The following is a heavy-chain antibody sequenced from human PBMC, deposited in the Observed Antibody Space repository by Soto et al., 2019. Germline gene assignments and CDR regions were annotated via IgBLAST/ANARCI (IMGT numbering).Heavy chain of an antibody. D-gene: IGHD3-10*01. CDR3: AREIEDRGYCMDV. CDR1: GFTFSSHW. CDR2: IRTDESTT. V-gene: IGHV3-74*01. Sequence: EVQLVESGGGLVQPGGSLRLSCAASGFTFSSHWMHWVRQVPGKGLVWVSRIRTDESTTGYADSVEGRFTISRDNAKNMLYLQMNSQRDEETAVYYCAREIEDRGYCMDVWGQGTTVTVSS. J-gene: IGHJ6*02.